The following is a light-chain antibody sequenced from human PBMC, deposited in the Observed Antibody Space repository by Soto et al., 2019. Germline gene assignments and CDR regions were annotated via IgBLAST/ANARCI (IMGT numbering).Light chain of an antibody. CDR3: QHLNSYPIT. Sequence: DIQLTQSPAFLSASVGDRVTITCRASQGISSYLAWYQQKPGKAPMLLIYAASTLQSGVPSRFSGSGSGTEFTITISSLQPEYFATYYCQHLNSYPITFGQGTRLEIK. V-gene: IGKV1-9*01. J-gene: IGKJ5*01. CDR2: AAS. CDR1: QGISSY.